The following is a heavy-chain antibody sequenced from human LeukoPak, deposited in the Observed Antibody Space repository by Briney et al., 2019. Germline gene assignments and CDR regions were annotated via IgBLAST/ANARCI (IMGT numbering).Heavy chain of an antibody. CDR3: ARFGIYNVY. CDR2: IYTSGST. V-gene: IGHV4-61*02. Sequence: SETLSLTCTVSGGSISSGSYYWSWIRQPAGKGLEWIGRIYTSGSTNYNPSPKSRVTISVDTSKNQFSLKLSSVTAADTAVYYCARFGIYNVYWGQGTLVTVSS. CDR1: GGSISSGSYY. D-gene: IGHD1-1*01. J-gene: IGHJ4*02.